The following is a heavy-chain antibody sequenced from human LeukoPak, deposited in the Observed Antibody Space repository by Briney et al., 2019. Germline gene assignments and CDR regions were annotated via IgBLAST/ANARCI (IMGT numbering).Heavy chain of an antibody. V-gene: IGHV4-28*01. Sequence: PSDTLSLTCAVSGYSISSSNWWGWIRQPPGKGLEWIGSIYYSGSTYYNPSLKSRVTISLDTSRNQFSLKLNSVTAADTAVYYCAKSNGYGLVDIWGQGTMVTVSS. CDR2: IYYSGST. CDR1: GYSISSSNW. CDR3: AKSNGYGLVDI. D-gene: IGHD3-10*01. J-gene: IGHJ3*02.